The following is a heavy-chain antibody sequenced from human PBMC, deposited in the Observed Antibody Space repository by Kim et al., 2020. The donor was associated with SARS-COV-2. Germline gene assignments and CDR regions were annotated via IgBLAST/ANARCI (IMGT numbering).Heavy chain of an antibody. Sequence: SETLSLTCTVSGASIANSGNYWTWIRQQPGKGLECVGYIFYTGTTYYNPALKSRITMSVDTSKSQFSLKLNSVTAADTAVYFCATLGKRYGNSIDFWGQGTLVTVSS. D-gene: IGHD2-15*01. J-gene: IGHJ4*02. V-gene: IGHV4-31*03. CDR2: IFYTGTT. CDR3: ATLGKRYGNSIDF. CDR1: GASIANSGNY.